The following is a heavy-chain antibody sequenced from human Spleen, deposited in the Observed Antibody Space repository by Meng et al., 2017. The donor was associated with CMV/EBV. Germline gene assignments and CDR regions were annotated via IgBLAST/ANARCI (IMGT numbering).Heavy chain of an antibody. V-gene: IGHV4-39*07. D-gene: IGHD4-17*01. CDR3: ARGDASHHYAYYYYGMDV. Sequence: SETLSLTCTVSGGSISSDNYYWGWIRQPPGKGLEWIGEINHSGSAIRNPSLKSRVTISADTSKNQFSLKLTFVTAADTAVYYCARGDASHHYAYYYYGMDVWGQGTTVNRLL. CDR1: GGSISSDNYY. CDR2: INHSGSA. J-gene: IGHJ6*02.